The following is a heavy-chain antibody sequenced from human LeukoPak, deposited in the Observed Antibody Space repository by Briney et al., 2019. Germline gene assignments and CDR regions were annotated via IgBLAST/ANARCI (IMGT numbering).Heavy chain of an antibody. Sequence: GGSLRLYCAASGFTFSSYSMNWVRQAPGKGLEWVSSISSTSTYIYYADSVKGRFTISRDNAKNSLYLQMNSLRAEDTAVYYCARRPLPPTTITTSYNYMDAWGKGTTVTVSS. CDR3: ARRPLPPTTITTSYNYMDA. D-gene: IGHD4-11*01. CDR2: ISSTSTYI. CDR1: GFTFSSYS. V-gene: IGHV3-21*01. J-gene: IGHJ6*03.